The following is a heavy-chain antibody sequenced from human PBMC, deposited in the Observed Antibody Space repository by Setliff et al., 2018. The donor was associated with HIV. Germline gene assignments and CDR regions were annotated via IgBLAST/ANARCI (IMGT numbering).Heavy chain of an antibody. CDR1: GGSINSNSYY. V-gene: IGHV4-39*01. CDR3: ASTTRITMIVVVPHPLDV. J-gene: IGHJ6*04. CDR2: ICYSGST. Sequence: PSETLSLTCTVSGGSINSNSYYWAWIRQPPGRGLEWIGSICYSGSTYYNPSLKSRVTISADTSKIQFSLKLSSVTAADTAVYYCASTTRITMIVVVPHPLDVWGKGTTVTVSS. D-gene: IGHD3-22*01.